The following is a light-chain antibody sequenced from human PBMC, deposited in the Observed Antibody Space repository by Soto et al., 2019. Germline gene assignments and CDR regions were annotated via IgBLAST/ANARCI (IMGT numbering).Light chain of an antibody. V-gene: IGKV1-5*03. CDR2: KAS. CDR1: QSISSW. J-gene: IGKJ1*01. CDR3: QQYESFPRT. Sequence: DLPMTQSPSTLSASVGDRVTITCRASQSISSWLAWYQQKPGKAPKLLMYKASSLESGVPSRFSGSGSGTEFTLSISSLQPDDFATYYCQQYESFPRTFGQGTKVEIK.